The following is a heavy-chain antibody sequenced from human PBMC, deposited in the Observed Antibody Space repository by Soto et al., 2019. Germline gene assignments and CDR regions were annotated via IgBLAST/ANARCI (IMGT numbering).Heavy chain of an antibody. J-gene: IGHJ5*02. CDR3: AREFPANPAVIDP. D-gene: IGHD2-15*01. Sequence: SETLSITCTVSGGSISSGDYYWSWIRQPPGKGLEWIGYIYYSGSTYYNPSLKSRVTISVDTSKNQFSLKLSSVTAADTAVYYCAREFPANPAVIDPWGQGTLVTVSS. CDR2: IYYSGST. CDR1: GGSISSGDYY. V-gene: IGHV4-30-4*01.